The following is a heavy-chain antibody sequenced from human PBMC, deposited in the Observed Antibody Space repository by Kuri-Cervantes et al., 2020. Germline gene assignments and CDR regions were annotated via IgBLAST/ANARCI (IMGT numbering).Heavy chain of an antibody. CDR3: ARDLRGLHDYDDFGYYYGLDV. D-gene: IGHD4-17*01. J-gene: IGHJ6*02. Sequence: GGSLRLSCAASGFTFSSYDMHWVRQATGKGLEWVSAIGTAGDTYYPGSVKGRFTISRENAKNSLYLQMNSLRAGDTAVYYCARDLRGLHDYDDFGYYYGLDVWGQGTTVTVSS. CDR2: IGTAGDT. V-gene: IGHV3-13*01. CDR1: GFTFSSYD.